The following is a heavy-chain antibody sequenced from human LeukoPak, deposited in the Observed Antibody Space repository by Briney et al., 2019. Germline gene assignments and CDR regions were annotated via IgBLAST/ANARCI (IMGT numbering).Heavy chain of an antibody. Sequence: SETLSLTCTVSGYSISSGYYWGWIRQPPGKGLEWIGSIYHSGSTYYNPSLKSRVTISVDTSKNQFSLKLSSVTAADTAVYYCARDTVSQYSSGWRGFDPWGQGTLVTVSS. J-gene: IGHJ5*02. CDR2: IYHSGST. CDR1: GYSISSGYY. CDR3: ARDTVSQYSSGWRGFDP. D-gene: IGHD6-19*01. V-gene: IGHV4-38-2*02.